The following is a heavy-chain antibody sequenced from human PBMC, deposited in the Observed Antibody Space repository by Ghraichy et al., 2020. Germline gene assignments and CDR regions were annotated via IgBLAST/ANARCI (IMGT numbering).Heavy chain of an antibody. CDR2: INQDGSEK. D-gene: IGHD3-22*01. CDR1: GFTFSRYW. J-gene: IGHJ4*02. CDR3: ARVSDPYDSSGLDY. V-gene: IGHV3-7*01. Sequence: GGSLRLSCAASGFTFSRYWMSWVRQAPGKGLEWVANINQDGSEKYYVDSVKGRFTISRDNAKNSLYLQMNSLRAEDTAEYYCARVSDPYDSSGLDYWGQGTLVTVSS.